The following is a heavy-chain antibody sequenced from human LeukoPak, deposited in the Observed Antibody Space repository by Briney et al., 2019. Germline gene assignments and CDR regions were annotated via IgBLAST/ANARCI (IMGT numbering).Heavy chain of an antibody. J-gene: IGHJ4*02. CDR1: GFTFSSYS. Sequence: GGSLRLSCAASGFTFSSYSMTWVRQAPGKGLEWVGRIKSKTDGGTTDYAAPVKGTFTISRDDSKNTLYLQMDSLKTEDTAVYYCATDHEVAGKGFDYWGQGTLVTVSS. CDR2: IKSKTDGGTT. V-gene: IGHV3-15*01. CDR3: ATDHEVAGKGFDY. D-gene: IGHD6-19*01.